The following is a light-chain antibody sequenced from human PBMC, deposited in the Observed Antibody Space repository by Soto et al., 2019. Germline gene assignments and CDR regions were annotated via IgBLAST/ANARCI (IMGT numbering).Light chain of an antibody. CDR3: MQGTHWLYS. CDR1: QSLVFSTGRTL. J-gene: IGKJ2*01. Sequence: DVVMTQSPLSLPVTLGQSASISCRSSQSLVFSTGRTLLNLFHQRPGQSPRRLIYKVSNRDSGVPDRFTGSGSGTDFTLKISRVEAEDVGFYYCMQGTHWLYSFGQGTKLQIK. V-gene: IGKV2-30*01. CDR2: KVS.